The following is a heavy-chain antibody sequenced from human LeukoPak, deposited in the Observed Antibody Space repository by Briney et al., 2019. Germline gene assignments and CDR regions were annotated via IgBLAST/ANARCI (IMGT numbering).Heavy chain of an antibody. CDR2: ITTYNGNA. J-gene: IGHJ4*02. D-gene: IGHD6-13*01. Sequence: GASVKVSCKASGYTFTSYDINWVRQAPGQGLEWMGWITTYNGNANYAHHLQGRVTMTTDTSTSTAYMELRSLTSDDTAVYYCAREAATGVYFEHWGQGTLVTVSS. CDR1: GYTFTSYD. CDR3: AREAATGVYFEH. V-gene: IGHV1-18*01.